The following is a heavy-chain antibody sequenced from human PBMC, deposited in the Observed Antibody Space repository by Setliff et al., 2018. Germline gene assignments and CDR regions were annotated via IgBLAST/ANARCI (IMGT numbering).Heavy chain of an antibody. CDR1: GFTFSTYE. Sequence: SLRLSCAASGFTFSTYEMNWVRQAPGKGLEWVSYISSSGSTIYYVDSVKGRFTISRDNAKNSLYLQMNSLRAEDTAVYYCARYSSGWFFDYWGQGTPVTVSS. J-gene: IGHJ4*02. V-gene: IGHV3-48*03. D-gene: IGHD6-19*01. CDR2: ISSSGSTI. CDR3: ARYSSGWFFDY.